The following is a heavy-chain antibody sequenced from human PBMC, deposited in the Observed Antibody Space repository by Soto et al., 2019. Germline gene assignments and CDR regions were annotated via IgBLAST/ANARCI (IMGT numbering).Heavy chain of an antibody. CDR2: INAGNGNT. J-gene: IGHJ4*02. CDR3: ARDRASYYDILTGYLDY. D-gene: IGHD3-9*01. CDR1: GGTFSSYT. Sequence: SSVKVSCKASGGTFSSYTISWVRQAPGQRLEWMGWINAGNGNTKYSQKFQGRVTITRDTSASTAYMELSSLRSEDTAVYYCARDRASYYDILTGYLDYWGQGPLVTVSS. V-gene: IGHV1-3*01.